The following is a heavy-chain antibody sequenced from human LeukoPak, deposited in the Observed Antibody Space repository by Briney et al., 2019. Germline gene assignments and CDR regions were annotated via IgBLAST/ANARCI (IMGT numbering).Heavy chain of an antibody. Sequence: GGSLRLSCAASGFTFSNYWMHWIRQVPGKGLVWVSHIKYDGSATNYADSVKGRFTISRDNSKNTLYLQMNSLRAEDTAVYYCAKETAPGWGQGTLVTVSS. CDR2: IKYDGSAT. V-gene: IGHV3-74*01. CDR1: GFTFSNYW. J-gene: IGHJ4*02. CDR3: AKETAPG.